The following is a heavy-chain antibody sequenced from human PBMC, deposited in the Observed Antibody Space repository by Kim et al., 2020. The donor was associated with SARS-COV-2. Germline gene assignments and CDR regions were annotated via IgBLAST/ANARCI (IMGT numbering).Heavy chain of an antibody. Sequence: GGSLRLSCVASGFTLGGGAMTWVRQAPGKGLEWVSTVSHNGRGTYYADSVKGRFTISRDSSRDTLYLQMNSLRAEDTAVYYCARDLAGLGNPFGYWGQGT. CDR1: GFTLGGGA. CDR2: VSHNGRGT. D-gene: IGHD3-16*01. J-gene: IGHJ4*02. V-gene: IGHV3-23*01. CDR3: ARDLAGLGNPFGY.